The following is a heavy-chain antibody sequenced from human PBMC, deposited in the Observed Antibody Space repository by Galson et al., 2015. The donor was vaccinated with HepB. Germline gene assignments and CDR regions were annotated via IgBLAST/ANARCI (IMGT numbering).Heavy chain of an antibody. Sequence: SVKVSCKASGSTFTSYDINWVRQATGQGLEWMGWMNPNSGNTGYAQKYQGRVTMTRNTSISTAYMELSSLRSEDTATYYCARASIVGATNAFDIWGQGTMVTVSS. CDR3: ARASIVGATNAFDI. J-gene: IGHJ3*02. D-gene: IGHD1-26*01. CDR1: GSTFTSYD. CDR2: MNPNSGNT. V-gene: IGHV1-8*01.